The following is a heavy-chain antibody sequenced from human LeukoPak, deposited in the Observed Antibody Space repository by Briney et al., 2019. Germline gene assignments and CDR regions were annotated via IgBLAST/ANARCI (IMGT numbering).Heavy chain of an antibody. CDR3: ASIAAAEQNFDY. D-gene: IGHD6-13*01. V-gene: IGHV1-2*02. Sequence: ASVKVSCKASGYTFTSYYMHWVRQAPGQGLEWMGWINPNSGGTNYAQKFQGRITMTRDTSISTAYMELSRLRSDDTAVYYCASIAAAEQNFDYWGQGTLVTVSS. CDR1: GYTFTSYY. J-gene: IGHJ4*02. CDR2: INPNSGGT.